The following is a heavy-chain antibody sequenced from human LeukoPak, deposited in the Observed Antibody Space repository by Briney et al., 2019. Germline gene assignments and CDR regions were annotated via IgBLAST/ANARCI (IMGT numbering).Heavy chain of an antibody. D-gene: IGHD5-18*01. V-gene: IGHV4-4*07. J-gene: IGHJ6*03. Sequence: KPSETLSLTCTVSGGSISSYYWSWIRQPAGKGLEWIGRIYTSGSTNYNPSLKSRVTMSVDTSKNQFSLKLSSVTAADTAVYYCARGRGYSYGLGLYYYYMDVWGKGTTVTVSS. CDR2: IYTSGST. CDR1: GGSISSYY. CDR3: ARGRGYSYGLGLYYYYMDV.